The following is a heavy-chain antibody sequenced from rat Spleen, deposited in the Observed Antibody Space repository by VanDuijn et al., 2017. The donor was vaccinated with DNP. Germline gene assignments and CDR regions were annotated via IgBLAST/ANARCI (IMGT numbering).Heavy chain of an antibody. Sequence: EVQLVESGGGLVQPGGSLRLSCVASGFTFRDFYMAWVRQAPKKGLEWVTTITYVGKITYYRDSVKGRFTISRDNAKNTLYLHMNSLRSEDTATYYCARSTITAISNWFLYWGQGTLVTVSS. CDR2: ITYVGKIT. CDR3: ARSTITAISNWFLY. CDR1: GFTFRDFY. J-gene: IGHJ3*01. D-gene: IGHD1-2*01. V-gene: IGHV5-7*01.